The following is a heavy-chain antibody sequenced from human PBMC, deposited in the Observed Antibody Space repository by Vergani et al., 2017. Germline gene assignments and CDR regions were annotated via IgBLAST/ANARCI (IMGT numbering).Heavy chain of an antibody. Sequence: QVRLQESGPGLVKPSETLSLTCSVSGGSMSGYYWSWIRQPPGKELEWIGYMYHSGSTNYNTSLETRVTISGVTSKNQFSLKLNSVTAADTAVYYCGRVADFYGLGSRVLDLWGQGILVTVSS. V-gene: IGHV4-59*01. J-gene: IGHJ5*02. CDR3: GRVADFYGLGSRVLDL. CDR1: GGSMSGYY. D-gene: IGHD3-10*01. CDR2: MYHSGST.